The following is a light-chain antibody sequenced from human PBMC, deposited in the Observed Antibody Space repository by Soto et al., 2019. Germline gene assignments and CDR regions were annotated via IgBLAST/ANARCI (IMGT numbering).Light chain of an antibody. Sequence: DIQMTQSPSSLSASVGDKFTITCRASQSIRINLNWYQQKPGKAPKLLIYAASSLQSGVPSRFSGSGSGTDFTLTISSLQAEDFATYYCQQSYSTPYTFGQGTKLESK. CDR3: QQSYSTPYT. CDR1: QSIRIN. CDR2: AAS. V-gene: IGKV1-39*01. J-gene: IGKJ2*01.